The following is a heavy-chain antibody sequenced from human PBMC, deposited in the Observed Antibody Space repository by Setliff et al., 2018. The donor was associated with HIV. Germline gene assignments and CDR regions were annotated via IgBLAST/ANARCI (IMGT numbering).Heavy chain of an antibody. CDR2: IYYSGTT. D-gene: IGHD2-21*02. CDR3: ASRGIVVVTMSMPDEFFVH. CDR1: GGSIKSSSYY. V-gene: IGHV4-39*01. J-gene: IGHJ1*01. Sequence: SETLSLTCTVSGGSIKSSSYYWGWIRQAPGKGLEGIGSIYYSGTTYSNPSLRGRVTISVDRSRNQFSLTLNSVTAADTATYYCASRGIVVVTMSMPDEFFVHWGHGTLVTVSS.